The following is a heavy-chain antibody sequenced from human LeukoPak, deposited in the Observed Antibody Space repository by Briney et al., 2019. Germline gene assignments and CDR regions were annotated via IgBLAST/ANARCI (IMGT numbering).Heavy chain of an antibody. D-gene: IGHD3-3*01. Sequence: SETLSLTCTVSGGSISSSSYYWGWIRQPPGKGLEWIGSIYYSGSTYYNPSLKSRVTISVDTSKNQFSLKLSSVTAADTAVYYCASLRTFWSGFPPWYMDVWGKGTTVTVSS. J-gene: IGHJ6*03. CDR3: ASLRTFWSGFPPWYMDV. V-gene: IGHV4-39*01. CDR2: IYYSGST. CDR1: GGSISSSSYY.